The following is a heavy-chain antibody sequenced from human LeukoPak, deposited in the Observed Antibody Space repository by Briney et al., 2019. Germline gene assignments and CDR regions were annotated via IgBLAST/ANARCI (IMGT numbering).Heavy chain of an antibody. CDR1: GGSFSNYY. CDR3: ATREQ. D-gene: IGHD1/OR15-1a*01. V-gene: IGHV4-34*01. J-gene: IGHJ4*02. Sequence: PSEALSLTCAVYGGSFSNYYWSWIRQPPGKGLEWIGEINHSGSTNYNPSLKSRVTISVDTSKNQFSLKLSSVTAADTAVYYCATREQWGQGTLVTVSS. CDR2: INHSGST.